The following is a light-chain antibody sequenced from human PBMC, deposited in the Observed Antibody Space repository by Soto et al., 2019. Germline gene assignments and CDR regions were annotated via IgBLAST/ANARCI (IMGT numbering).Light chain of an antibody. J-gene: IGKJ5*01. CDR1: QSISSN. CDR3: QQYNNWPLT. CDR2: GAS. V-gene: IGKV3-15*01. Sequence: DIVMTQSPATLSVSPGERATLSCRASQSISSNLAWYQQKPGQAPRLLIDGASTRATGISARFSGSGSGTEFNLTISSLQSEDLAVYYCQQYNNWPLTFGQGTRLEIK.